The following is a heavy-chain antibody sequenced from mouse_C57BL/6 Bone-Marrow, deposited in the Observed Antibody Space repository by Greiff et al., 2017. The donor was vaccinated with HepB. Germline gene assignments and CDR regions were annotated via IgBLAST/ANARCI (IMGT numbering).Heavy chain of an antibody. V-gene: IGHV5-17*01. CDR3: ATVVATSYWYFDV. Sequence: EVKLMESGGGLVKPGGSLKLSCAASGFTFSDYGMHWVRQAPEKGLEWVAYISSGSSTIYYADTVKGRFTISRDNAKNTLFLQMTSLRSEDTAMYYCATVVATSYWYFDVWGTGTTVTVSS. D-gene: IGHD1-1*01. J-gene: IGHJ1*03. CDR2: ISSGSSTI. CDR1: GFTFSDYG.